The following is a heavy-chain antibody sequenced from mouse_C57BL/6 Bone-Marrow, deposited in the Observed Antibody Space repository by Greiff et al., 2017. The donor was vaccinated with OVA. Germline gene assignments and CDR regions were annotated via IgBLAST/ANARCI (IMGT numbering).Heavy chain of an antibody. CDR3: AIWGLTGHYYAMDY. Sequence: VKLQQPGAELVKPGASVKVSCKASGYTFTSYWMHWVKQRPGQGLEWIGRIHPSDSDTNYNQKFKGKATLTVDKSSSTAYMQLSSLTSEDSAVYYCAIWGLTGHYYAMDYWGQGTSVTVSS. CDR1: GYTFTSYW. J-gene: IGHJ4*01. V-gene: IGHV1-74*01. CDR2: IHPSDSDT. D-gene: IGHD4-1*01.